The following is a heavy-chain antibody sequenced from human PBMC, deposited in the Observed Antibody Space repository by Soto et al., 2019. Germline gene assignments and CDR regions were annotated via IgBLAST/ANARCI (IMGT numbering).Heavy chain of an antibody. J-gene: IGHJ4*02. V-gene: IGHV1-24*01. CDR1: GYTFTSYG. CDR3: ATEDDRLRFDY. Sequence: EASVKVSCKASGYTFTSYGISWVRQAPGQGLEWMGCFGPEDGETNYAQKFQGRVTMTEDTSTDTAYMELSSLRSEDTAVYYCATEDDRLRFDYWGQGTLVTVSS. CDR2: FGPEDGET. D-gene: IGHD4-17*01.